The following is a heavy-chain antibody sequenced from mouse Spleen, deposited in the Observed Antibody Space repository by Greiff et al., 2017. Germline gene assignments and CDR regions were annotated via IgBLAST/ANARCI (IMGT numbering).Heavy chain of an antibody. CDR3: ARWGDYDVWFAY. Sequence: VQLQQPGAELVKPGASVKLSCKASGYTFTSYWMHWVKQRPGQGLEWIGMIHPNSGSTNYNEKFKSKATLTVDKSSSTAYMQLSSLTSEDAAVYYCARWGDYDVWFAYWGQGTLVTVSA. CDR1: GYTFTSYW. V-gene: IGHV1-64*01. J-gene: IGHJ3*01. CDR2: IHPNSGST. D-gene: IGHD2-4*01.